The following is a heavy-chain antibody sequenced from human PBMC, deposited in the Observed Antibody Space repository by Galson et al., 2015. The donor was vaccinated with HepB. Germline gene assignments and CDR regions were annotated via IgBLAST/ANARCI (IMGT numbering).Heavy chain of an antibody. CDR2: ISGSGGNT. CDR3: AIFWAAGSGY. D-gene: IGHD6-13*01. CDR1: GLTFSSYA. Sequence: SLRLSCAASGLTFSSYAMSWVRQAPGKGLEWVSLISGSGGNTYYADSVKGRFTISRDNSKNTLYLQMNSLRAEDTAGYYCAIFWAAGSGYGGKGTLVTVSS. V-gene: IGHV3-23*01. J-gene: IGHJ4*02.